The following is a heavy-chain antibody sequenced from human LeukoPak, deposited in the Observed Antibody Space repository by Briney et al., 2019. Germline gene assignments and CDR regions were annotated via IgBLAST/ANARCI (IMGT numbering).Heavy chain of an antibody. D-gene: IGHD3-10*01. CDR2: IYHSGST. CDR3: ARDREEVLLWFGELKGGNYFDY. Sequence: SETLSLTCAVSGGSISSSNWWSWVRQPPGKGLEWIGEIYHSGSTNYNPSLKSRVTISVDKSKNQFSLKLSSVTAADTAVYYCARDREEVLLWFGELKGGNYFDYWGQGTLVTVSS. CDR1: GGSISSSNW. J-gene: IGHJ4*02. V-gene: IGHV4-4*02.